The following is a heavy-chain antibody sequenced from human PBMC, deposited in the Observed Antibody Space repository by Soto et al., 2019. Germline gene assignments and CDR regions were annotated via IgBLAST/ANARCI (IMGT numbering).Heavy chain of an antibody. CDR2: ISAYNGNT. D-gene: IGHD6-19*01. CDR1: GYTFTSYG. J-gene: IGHJ4*02. CDR3: ARLGNLWRGWYSSFYFDY. Sequence: ASVKVSCKASGYTFTSYGISWVRQAPGQGLEWMGWISAYNGNTNYAQKLQGRVTMTTDTSTSTAYMELRSLRSDDTAVYYCARLGNLWRGWYSSFYFDYWGQGTLVTVSS. V-gene: IGHV1-18*01.